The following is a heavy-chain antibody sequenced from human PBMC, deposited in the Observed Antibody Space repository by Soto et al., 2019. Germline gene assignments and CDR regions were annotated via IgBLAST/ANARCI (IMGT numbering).Heavy chain of an antibody. CDR2: MYSSECT. D-gene: IGHD3-10*01. CDR1: GGSISSYY. J-gene: IGHJ5*02. V-gene: IGHV4-59*01. Sequence: QMQLQESGPGLVKPSETLSLTCTVSGGSISSYYWSWIRQSPGKGLECIGYMYSSECTNYHPSLKRRITMSIDTSKDQLSLTLSSVTAADTAMYYCARVRRFGESGYWFAPWGQGTLVTVSS. CDR3: ARVRRFGESGYWFAP.